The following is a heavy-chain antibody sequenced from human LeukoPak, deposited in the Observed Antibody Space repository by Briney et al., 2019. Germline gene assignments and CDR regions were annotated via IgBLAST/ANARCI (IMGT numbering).Heavy chain of an antibody. CDR2: IYYSGST. V-gene: IGHV4-59*08. CDR3: ARNGEITIFGVVIDNWFDP. D-gene: IGHD3-3*01. CDR1: GGSISSYY. Sequence: PSETLSLTCTVSGGSISSYYWSWIRQPPGKGLEWIGDIYYSGSTNYNPSLKSRVTISVDTSKNQFSLKLSSVTAADTAVYYCARNGEITIFGVVIDNWFDPWGQGTLVTVSS. J-gene: IGHJ5*02.